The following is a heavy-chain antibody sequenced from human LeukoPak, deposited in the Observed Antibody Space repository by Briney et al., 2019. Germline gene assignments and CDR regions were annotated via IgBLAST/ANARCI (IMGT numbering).Heavy chain of an antibody. Sequence: GASVKVSCKASGYTFTSYGISWVRQAPGQGLEWMGWISAYNGNTNYAQKLQGRVTMTTDTSTSTAYMELRSLRSDDTAVYYCARDGVRCSSTSCYVGNYYYYYYMDVWGKGTTVTVSS. CDR2: ISAYNGNT. J-gene: IGHJ6*03. V-gene: IGHV1-18*01. D-gene: IGHD2-2*01. CDR3: ARDGVRCSSTSCYVGNYYYYYYMDV. CDR1: GYTFTSYG.